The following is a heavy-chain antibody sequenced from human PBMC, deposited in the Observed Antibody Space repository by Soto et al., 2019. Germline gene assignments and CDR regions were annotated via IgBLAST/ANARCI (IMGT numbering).Heavy chain of an antibody. CDR3: ARAALGYSYDELDY. Sequence: QVQLVQSGAGVKKPGASVKVSCKASGYTFTSYGISWVRQAPGQGLEWMGWISAYSGNTNHAQKLQGRVTMTTDTSTSTAYMELRSLRSDDTAVYYCARAALGYSYDELDYWGQGTLVTVSS. J-gene: IGHJ4*02. V-gene: IGHV1-18*01. CDR1: GYTFTSYG. D-gene: IGHD5-18*01. CDR2: ISAYSGNT.